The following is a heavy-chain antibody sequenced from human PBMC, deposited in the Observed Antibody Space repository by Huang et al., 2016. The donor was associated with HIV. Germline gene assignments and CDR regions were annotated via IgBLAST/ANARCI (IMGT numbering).Heavy chain of an antibody. CDR2: TYYRVKCYN. D-gene: IGHD3-9*01. V-gene: IGHV6-1*01. CDR1: EDSVSASIVT. Sequence: QVQLQQSGPGLLKPSQTLSLTCAIYEDSVSASIVTWNWIRQSPSGGLVWLGRTYYRVKCYNDYAESVTYRITIDTDISKNHFSLQLDSVVPEDTAVYFCASGHDFYYDKTGYSFDYWGQGSLVTVST. CDR3: ASGHDFYYDKTGYSFDY. J-gene: IGHJ4*02.